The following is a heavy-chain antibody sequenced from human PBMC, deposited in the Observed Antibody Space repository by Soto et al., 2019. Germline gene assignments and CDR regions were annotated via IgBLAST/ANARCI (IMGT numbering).Heavy chain of an antibody. CDR1: GGSISSYY. CDR3: ARDADTSGYFHYSDY. J-gene: IGHJ4*02. Sequence: SETLSLTCTVSGGSISSYYWSWIRQPPGKGLEWIGYIYYSGSTNYNPSLKSRVTISVDTSKNTLYLQMNSLRAEDTAVYYCARDADTSGYFHYSDYWGQGTLVTVSS. CDR2: IYYSGST. D-gene: IGHD3-22*01. V-gene: IGHV4-59*12.